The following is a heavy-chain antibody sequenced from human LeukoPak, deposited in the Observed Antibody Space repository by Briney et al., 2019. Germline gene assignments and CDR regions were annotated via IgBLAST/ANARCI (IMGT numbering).Heavy chain of an antibody. D-gene: IGHD3-3*01. CDR3: ARDFRVTTEYNWFDP. V-gene: IGHV1-2*02. Sequence: ASAKVSCKASGYTFTGYYLHWVPQAPGQGLEWMGWINPNSGGTNYAQKFQGRVTMTRDTSISTAYMELRRLKSDDTAVYYCARDFRVTTEYNWFDPWGQGTLVTVSS. J-gene: IGHJ5*02. CDR1: GYTFTGYY. CDR2: INPNSGGT.